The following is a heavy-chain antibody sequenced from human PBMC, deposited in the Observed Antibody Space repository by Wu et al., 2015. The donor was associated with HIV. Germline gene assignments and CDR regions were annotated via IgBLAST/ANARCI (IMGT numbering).Heavy chain of an antibody. Sequence: QVQLVQSGPEVKKPGSSVKVSCKASGGTFSSYAISWVRQAPGQGLEWMGGIIPIFGTANYAQKFQGRVTITTDESTSTAYMELSSLRSEDTAVYYCARGRYYDSSGYTDAFDIWGQGTMVTVSS. CDR3: ARGRYYDSSGYTDAFDI. V-gene: IGHV1-69*05. D-gene: IGHD3-22*01. J-gene: IGHJ3*02. CDR1: GGTFSSYA. CDR2: IIPIFGTA.